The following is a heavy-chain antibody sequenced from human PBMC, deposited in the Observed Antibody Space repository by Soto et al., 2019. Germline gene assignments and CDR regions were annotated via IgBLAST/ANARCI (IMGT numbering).Heavy chain of an antibody. D-gene: IGHD2-2*01. CDR3: AHTRVPDTLDY. CDR2: IYWNGIE. J-gene: IGHJ4*02. Sequence: QITLKESGPTLVKPTQTLTLTCTFSGFSLTTSGVGVTWIRQPPGKALEWLGLIYWNGIERYSPSLKSRLSLTKDTSKDQVVLTMTDVGPVDTATYYCAHTRVPDTLDYWGPRTRVTVSS. V-gene: IGHV2-5*01. CDR1: GFSLTTSGVG.